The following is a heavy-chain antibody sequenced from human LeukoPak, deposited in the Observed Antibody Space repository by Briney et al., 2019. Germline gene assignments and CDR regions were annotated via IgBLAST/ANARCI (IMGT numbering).Heavy chain of an antibody. V-gene: IGHV1-69*13. J-gene: IGHJ4*02. Sequence: SVKVSCKASGYTFTSYGISWVRQAPGQGLEWMGGITAIFRTTNYAQKFQGRVTITADESMSTVYMELSSLRSEDTAVYYCARHSGYHSTMYLDYWGQGTLVTVSS. CDR3: ARHSGYHSTMYLDY. CDR1: GYTFTSYG. CDR2: ITAIFRTT. D-gene: IGHD3-22*01.